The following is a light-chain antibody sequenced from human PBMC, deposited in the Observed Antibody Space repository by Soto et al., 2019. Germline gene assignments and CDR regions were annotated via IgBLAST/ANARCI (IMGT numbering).Light chain of an antibody. CDR3: QQYGSSGT. J-gene: IGKJ1*01. CDR1: QSIDSRY. CDR2: GAS. Sequence: DIVLTQSPGTLSLSPGERATLSCRASQSIDSRYLAWYQQKPGQAPRLLIYGASNRATGIPDRFSGSGSGTDFTLTISRLEPEDFAVYYCQQYGSSGTFGQGTKVDIK. V-gene: IGKV3-20*01.